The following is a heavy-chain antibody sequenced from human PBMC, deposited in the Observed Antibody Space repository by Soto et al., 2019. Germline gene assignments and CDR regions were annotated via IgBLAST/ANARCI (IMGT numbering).Heavy chain of an antibody. CDR3: ARGKDREQLGGNYSYTLGV. Sequence: QVQLVQSGAEVLKPGSSVKVSCKASGDTFDTFAISWVRQAPGQGLEWMGGIIPVFRTPDYAQKFQGRVTITADVSTTTAYMELSSLRSEDMAVYSCARGKDREQLGGNYSYTLGVWGQGTTVIVSS. D-gene: IGHD1-1*01. J-gene: IGHJ6*02. CDR2: IIPVFRTP. V-gene: IGHV1-69*12. CDR1: GDTFDTFA.